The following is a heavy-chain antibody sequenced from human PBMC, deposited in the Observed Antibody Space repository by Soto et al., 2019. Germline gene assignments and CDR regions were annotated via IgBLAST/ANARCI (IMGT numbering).Heavy chain of an antibody. D-gene: IGHD2-8*01. V-gene: IGHV4-59*01. J-gene: IGHJ5*02. Sequence: LXLTCTVSCGSISSNYWSWIRQPPGKGLEWIGYISYSGSTNYNPSLKSRVTISVDTSKNQFSLKLSSVTAADTAVYYCARNEQVEDIVPMVYHPAWFDPWGQGTLVTASS. CDR2: ISYSGST. CDR1: CGSISSNY. CDR3: ARNEQVEDIVPMVYHPAWFDP.